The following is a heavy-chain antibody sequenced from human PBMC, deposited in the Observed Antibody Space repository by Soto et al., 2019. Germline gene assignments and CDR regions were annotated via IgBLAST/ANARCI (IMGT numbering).Heavy chain of an antibody. Sequence: QVQLVQSGAEVKKPGASVKVSCKASGYTFTSYGISWVRQAPGQGLEWMGWISAYNGNTNNAQKLQGKVTMTTDTSTSTAYMELRSLRSDDTAVYYCARGHRGTTQPHDAFDIWGQGTMVTVSS. CDR1: GYTFTSYG. D-gene: IGHD4-17*01. J-gene: IGHJ3*02. V-gene: IGHV1-18*01. CDR2: ISAYNGNT. CDR3: ARGHRGTTQPHDAFDI.